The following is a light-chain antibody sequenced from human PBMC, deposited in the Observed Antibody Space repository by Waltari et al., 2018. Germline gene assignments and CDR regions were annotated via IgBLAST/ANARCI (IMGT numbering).Light chain of an antibody. CDR3: SSYTSRGTLV. J-gene: IGLJ2*01. CDR2: AVY. V-gene: IGLV2-14*01. Sequence: QSALTQPASVSGSPGQSITLSCPGTGSDVGGYHFVSWYQQDPGKAPTLIIYAVYNRPSGVSNRFSGSKSGNRASLTISGLQTEDEADYYCSSYTSRGTLVFGGGTKLTVL. CDR1: GSDVGGYHF.